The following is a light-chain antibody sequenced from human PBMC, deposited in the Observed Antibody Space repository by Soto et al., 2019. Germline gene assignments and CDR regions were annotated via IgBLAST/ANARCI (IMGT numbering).Light chain of an antibody. CDR2: AAS. J-gene: IGKJ1*01. CDR1: QGIRTF. CDR3: QKYNIAPWT. V-gene: IGKV1-27*01. Sequence: DLQMTQFPSSLSASVGDRVTITCRASQGIRTFLAWYQQRPGKVPKLLIYAASTLQSGVPSRCSGSGSGTDFTRIISSLQPEDVATYYCQKYNIAPWTFGHGTRVEI.